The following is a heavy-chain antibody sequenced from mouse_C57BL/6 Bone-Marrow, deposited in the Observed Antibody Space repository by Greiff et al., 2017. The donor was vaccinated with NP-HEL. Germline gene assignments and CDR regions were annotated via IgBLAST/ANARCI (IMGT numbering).Heavy chain of an antibody. J-gene: IGHJ4*01. CDR2: ISTYYGDA. CDR1: GYTFTDYA. V-gene: IGHV1-67*01. Sequence: QVQLQQSGPELVRPGVSVKISCKGSGYTFTDYAMHWVKQSHAKSLEWIGVISTYYGDASYNQKFKGKATMTVDKSSSTAYMELARLTSEDSAVYYCARSSYGNSARYWGQGTSVTVSS. CDR3: ARSSYGNSARY. D-gene: IGHD2-1*01.